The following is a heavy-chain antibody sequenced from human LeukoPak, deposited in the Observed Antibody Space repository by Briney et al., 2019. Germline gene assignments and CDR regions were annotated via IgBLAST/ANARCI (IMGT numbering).Heavy chain of an antibody. Sequence: SVKVSCKASGGTFSSYAISWVRQAPGQGLEWMGGIIPIFGTANYAQKFQGRVTIAADESTSTAYMELSSLRSEDTAVYYCASAAGGAATMGMDVWGQGTTVTVSS. CDR3: ASAAGGAATMGMDV. CDR1: GGTFSSYA. D-gene: IGHD5-12*01. V-gene: IGHV1-69*13. J-gene: IGHJ6*02. CDR2: IIPIFGTA.